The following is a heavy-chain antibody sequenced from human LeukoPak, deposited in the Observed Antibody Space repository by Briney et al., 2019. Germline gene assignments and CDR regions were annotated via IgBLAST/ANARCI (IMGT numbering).Heavy chain of an antibody. D-gene: IGHD5-18*01. CDR3: ARDDVDTPPFDY. CDR2: IYVSGSS. Sequence: SETLSLTCTVSGASISSYYWSWIRQPAGKGLEWVGRIYVSGSSVYNPSLKSRVTISVDTSKNQLSLRLKSVTAADTAVYYCARDDVDTPPFDYLGQGTLVTVSS. CDR1: GASISSYY. J-gene: IGHJ4*02. V-gene: IGHV4-4*07.